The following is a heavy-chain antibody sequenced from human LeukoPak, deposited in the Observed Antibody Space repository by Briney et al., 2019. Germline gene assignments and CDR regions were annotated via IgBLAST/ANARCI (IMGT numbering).Heavy chain of an antibody. V-gene: IGHV4-34*01. CDR1: GGSFSGYY. CDR2: INHSGST. J-gene: IGHJ6*03. D-gene: IGHD5/OR15-5a*01. Sequence: SETLSLTCAVYGGSFSGYYWSWIRQPPGKGLEWIGEINHSGSTNYNPSLKSRVTISVDTSKNQFSLKLSSVTAADTAVYYCARLGSTHYYYYYYVDVWGKGTTVTISS. CDR3: ARLGSTHYYYYYYVDV.